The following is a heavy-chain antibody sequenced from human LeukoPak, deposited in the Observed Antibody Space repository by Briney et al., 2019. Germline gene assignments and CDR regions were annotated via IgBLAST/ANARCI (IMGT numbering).Heavy chain of an antibody. V-gene: IGHV3-30*03. D-gene: IGHD2-8*01. CDR2: ISYDGSNK. J-gene: IGHJ5*02. Sequence: GGSLRLSCAASGFTFSSYGMHWVRQAPGRGLEWVAVISYDGSNKYYADSVKGRFTISRDNSKNTLYLQMNSLRAEDTAVYYCARMLNGAYDLWGQGTLVTVSS. CDR3: ARMLNGAYDL. CDR1: GFTFSSYG.